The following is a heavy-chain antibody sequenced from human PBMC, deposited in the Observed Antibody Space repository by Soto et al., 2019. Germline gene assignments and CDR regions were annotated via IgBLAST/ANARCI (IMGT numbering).Heavy chain of an antibody. CDR3: AKRGYSGYKGSGWYYYYGMDV. D-gene: IGHD5-12*01. V-gene: IGHV1-69*06. CDR2: IIPIFGTA. J-gene: IGHJ6*02. Sequence: SVKVSCKASGGTFSSYAISWVRQAPGQGLEWMGGIIPIFGTANYAQKFQGRVTITADKSTSTAYMELSSLRSEDTAVYYCAKRGYSGYKGSGWYYYYGMDVWGQGTTVTV. CDR1: GGTFSSYA.